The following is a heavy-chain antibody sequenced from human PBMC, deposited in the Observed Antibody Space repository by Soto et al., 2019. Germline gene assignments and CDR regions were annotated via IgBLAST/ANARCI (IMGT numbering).Heavy chain of an antibody. CDR3: EKCLEYGAYVGAFDI. CDR1: GFTFSSYA. J-gene: IGHJ3*02. D-gene: IGHD4-17*01. Sequence: GRSLRLSCAASGFTFSSYAMSLFRQAPGKGLEWVSAISGSGGSTYYADSVKGRFTISRDNSKNTLYLQMNSLRAEDKAVYYCEKCLEYGAYVGAFDIWCQGIMVNVS. CDR2: ISGSGGST. V-gene: IGHV3-23*01.